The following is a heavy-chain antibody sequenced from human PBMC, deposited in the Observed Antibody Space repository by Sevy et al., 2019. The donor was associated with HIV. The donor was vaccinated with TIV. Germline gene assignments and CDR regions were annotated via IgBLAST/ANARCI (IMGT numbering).Heavy chain of an antibody. CDR1: GFSVSSNY. D-gene: IGHD3-10*01. CDR3: ATKGGSRPNDAFDT. J-gene: IGHJ3*02. CDR2: IHSGGKI. V-gene: IGHV3-53*01. Sequence: GGSLRLSCAASGFSVSSNYMSWVRQAPGKGPEWVSVIHSGGKISYADSVQGRFTISRDNSKNTLYLQMNSLRAEDTAVYYCATKGGSRPNDAFDTWGQGTTVTVSS.